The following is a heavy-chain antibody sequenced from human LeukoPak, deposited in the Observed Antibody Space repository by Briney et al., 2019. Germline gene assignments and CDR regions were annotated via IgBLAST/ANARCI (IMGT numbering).Heavy chain of an antibody. V-gene: IGHV3-NL1*01. CDR2: ISGGGTST. Sequence: GGSLRLSCAASGFTFSSHGIHWVRQAPGKGLEWVSLISGGGTSTYYADSVKGRFTISRDNSKNTLYLQMNSLKAEDTAVYYCAKTRKYSSGWLYYFDYWGQGTLVTVSS. J-gene: IGHJ4*02. CDR1: GFTFSSHG. CDR3: AKTRKYSSGWLYYFDY. D-gene: IGHD6-19*01.